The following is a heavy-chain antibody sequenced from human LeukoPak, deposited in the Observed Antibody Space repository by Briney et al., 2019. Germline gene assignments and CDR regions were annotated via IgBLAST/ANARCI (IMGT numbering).Heavy chain of an antibody. CDR3: ARGPSGWYRGWFDP. CDR1: GGSFSGYY. CDR2: INHSGST. D-gene: IGHD6-19*01. Sequence: ETLSLTCAVYGGSFSGYYWSWIRQPPGKGLEWIGEINHSGSTNYSPSLKSRVTISVDTSKTQFSLKLSSVTAADTAVYYCARGPSGWYRGWFDPWGQGTLVTVSS. J-gene: IGHJ5*02. V-gene: IGHV4-34*01.